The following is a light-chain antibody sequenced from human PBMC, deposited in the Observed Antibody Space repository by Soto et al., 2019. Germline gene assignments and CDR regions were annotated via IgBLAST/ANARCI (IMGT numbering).Light chain of an antibody. CDR1: SSDVGGYNY. CDR3: SSYTSSSPRWV. V-gene: IGLV2-14*01. Sequence: QSALTQPASVSGSPGQSITISCTGTSSDVGGYNYVSWYQQHPGKAPKLMIYDVSNRPSGVSNRFSGSKSGNTASLTISGLQDEDEADYYCSSYTSSSPRWVFGGGTKLTVL. CDR2: DVS. J-gene: IGLJ2*01.